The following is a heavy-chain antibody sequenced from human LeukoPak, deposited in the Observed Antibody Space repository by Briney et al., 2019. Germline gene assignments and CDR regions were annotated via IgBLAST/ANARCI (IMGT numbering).Heavy chain of an antibody. V-gene: IGHV3-23*01. Sequence: PGGSLRLSCAASGFIFSSYATNWVRQAPGKGLEWVSGISGGGGSTYYADSVKGRFTISRDNSKNTLYLQMNSLRAEDTAVYYCAKYLAVYRGSYLEEYFDYWGQGTLVTVSS. D-gene: IGHD1-26*01. CDR2: ISGGGGST. CDR3: AKYLAVYRGSYLEEYFDY. CDR1: GFIFSSYA. J-gene: IGHJ4*02.